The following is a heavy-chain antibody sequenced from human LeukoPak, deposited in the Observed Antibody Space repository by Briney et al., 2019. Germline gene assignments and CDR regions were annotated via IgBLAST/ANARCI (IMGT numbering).Heavy chain of an antibody. CDR3: ARAWDYYDSSGYCY. Sequence: GGSLRLSCAASGFTFSSYSMNWVRQAPGKGLEWVSSISSSSSYIYYADSVKGRFTISRDNAKNSLYLQMNSLRAEDTAVYYCARAWDYYDSSGYCYWGQGTPVTVSS. CDR2: ISSSSSYI. V-gene: IGHV3-21*01. D-gene: IGHD3-22*01. J-gene: IGHJ4*02. CDR1: GFTFSSYS.